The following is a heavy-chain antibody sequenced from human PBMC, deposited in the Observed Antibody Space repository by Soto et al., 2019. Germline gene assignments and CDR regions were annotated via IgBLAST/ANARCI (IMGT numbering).Heavy chain of an antibody. CDR3: ATAKLLLPWLFDY. Sequence: ASVKVSCKASGYTFTSYAMYWVRQAPGQRLEWMGWINAANGNTKYSQKFQGRLTITRDTSASTAYMELSSLRAEDTAVYYCATAKLLLPWLFDYWGQGTLVTVSS. V-gene: IGHV1-3*01. J-gene: IGHJ4*02. CDR1: GYTFTSYA. CDR2: INAANGNT. D-gene: IGHD2-15*01.